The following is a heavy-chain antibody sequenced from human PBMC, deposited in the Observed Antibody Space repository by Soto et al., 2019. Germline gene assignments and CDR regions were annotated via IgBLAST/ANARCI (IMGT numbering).Heavy chain of an antibody. CDR2: LSSSSSYI. D-gene: IGHD3-16*01. V-gene: IGHV3-21*06. Sequence: EVQLVESGGGLVKPGGSLRLSCAASGFTFSSYTMNWVRQAPGKGLEWVSTLSSSSSYIYYAVSVKGRFTISRDNAKNSLYLQMNSLRAEDTAVYYCSRDRIGVLGSLVAFDIWGQGTMVTVSS. CDR3: SRDRIGVLGSLVAFDI. J-gene: IGHJ3*02. CDR1: GFTFSSYT.